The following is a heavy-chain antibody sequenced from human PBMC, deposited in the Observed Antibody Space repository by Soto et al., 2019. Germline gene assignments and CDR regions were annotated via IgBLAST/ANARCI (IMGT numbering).Heavy chain of an antibody. CDR1: GFTFSSYG. V-gene: IGHV3-33*01. J-gene: IGHJ5*02. CDR3: ARDPRYCSGGSCYDWFDP. CDR2: IWYDGSNK. D-gene: IGHD2-15*01. Sequence: GGSLRLSCAASGFTFSSYGMHWVRQAPGKGLEWVAVIWYDGSNKYYADSVKGRFTISRDNSKNTLYLQMNSLRAEDTAVYYCARDPRYCSGGSCYDWFDPWGQGTLVTVSS.